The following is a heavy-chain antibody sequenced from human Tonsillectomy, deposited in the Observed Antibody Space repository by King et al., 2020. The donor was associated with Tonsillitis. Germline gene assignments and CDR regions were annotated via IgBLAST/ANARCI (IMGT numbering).Heavy chain of an antibody. V-gene: IGHV4-59*02. Sequence: VQLQESGPGLVKPSETLSLTCTVSGGFVSSHYWNWIRQPPGKGLEWIGYIYSSGSVKYNPSLKSRVTISMDTSQNQFSLKLDSVTAADTAVYYCARERAIQLWYRGAFNFWGRGTMVTVSS. CDR1: GGFVSSHY. CDR2: IYSSGSV. D-gene: IGHD5-18*01. J-gene: IGHJ3*01. CDR3: ARERAIQLWYRGAFNF.